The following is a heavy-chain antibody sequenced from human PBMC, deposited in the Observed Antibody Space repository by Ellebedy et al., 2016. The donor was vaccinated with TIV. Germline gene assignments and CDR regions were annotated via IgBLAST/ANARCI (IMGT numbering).Heavy chain of an antibody. J-gene: IGHJ4*02. V-gene: IGHV3-33*03. CDR2: IWPDGSNK. CDR1: GFTFSYYG. D-gene: IGHD1-26*01. Sequence: GGSLRLSXAASGFTFSYYGMHWVRQAPGKGLEWVAVIWPDGSNKYYADSVKGRFTISRDNSKDTMYLQMNSLRPEDTALYYCAQEWELAYWGQGTLVTVS. CDR3: AQEWELAY.